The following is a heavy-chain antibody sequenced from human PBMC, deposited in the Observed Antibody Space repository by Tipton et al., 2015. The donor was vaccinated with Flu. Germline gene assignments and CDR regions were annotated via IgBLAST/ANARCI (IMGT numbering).Heavy chain of an antibody. CDR3: ARDLERGWYPFDY. J-gene: IGHJ4*02. Sequence: SLRLSCAASGFTFSSYEMNWVRQAPGKGLEWVSYISSSGSTIYYADSVKGRFTISRDNAKNSLYLQMNSLRAEDTAVYYCARDLERGWYPFDYWGQGTLVTVSS. CDR1: GFTFSSYE. CDR2: ISSSGSTI. V-gene: IGHV3-48*03. D-gene: IGHD6-19*01.